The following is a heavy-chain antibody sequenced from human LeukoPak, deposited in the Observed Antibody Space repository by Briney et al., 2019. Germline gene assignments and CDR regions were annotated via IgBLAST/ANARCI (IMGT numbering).Heavy chain of an antibody. CDR3: AKEIQYYDTTWGFDY. D-gene: IGHD3-22*01. V-gene: IGHV1-2*02. CDR1: GYTFTGYY. Sequence: ASVKVSCKASGYTFTGYYIHWVRQAPGQGLEWMGWINPNSGGTNYAQKFQGRVTMTRDTSISTAYMELSGLRSDDTAVYYCAKEIQYYDTTWGFDYWGQGTLVTVSS. CDR2: INPNSGGT. J-gene: IGHJ4*02.